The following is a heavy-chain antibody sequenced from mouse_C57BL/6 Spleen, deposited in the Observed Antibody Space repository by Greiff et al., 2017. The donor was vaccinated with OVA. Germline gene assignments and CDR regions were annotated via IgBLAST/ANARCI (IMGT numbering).Heavy chain of an antibody. Sequence: VQLQQSGAELVKPGASVKLSCKASGYTFTEYTIHWVKQRSGQGLEWIGWFYPGSGSIKYNEKFKDKATLTAEKSSSTVYMELSRMTSEDSAVYFGGRHEDRGYSNYEGWFAYWGQGTLVTVSA. CDR3: GRHEDRGYSNYEGWFAY. V-gene: IGHV1-62-2*01. CDR2: FYPGSGSI. D-gene: IGHD2-5*01. CDR1: GYTFTEYT. J-gene: IGHJ3*01.